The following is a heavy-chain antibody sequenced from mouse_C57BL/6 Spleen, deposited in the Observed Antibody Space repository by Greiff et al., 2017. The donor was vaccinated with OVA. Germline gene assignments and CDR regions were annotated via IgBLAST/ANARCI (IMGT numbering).Heavy chain of an antibody. Sequence: QVQLQQPGTELVKPGASVKLSCKASGYTFTSYWMHWVKQRPGQGLEWIGNINPSNGGTNYNEKFKSKATLTVDKSSSTAYMQLRSLTSEDSAVYYCARAELYDGYHYGYFDDWGTGTTVTVSS. CDR1: GYTFTSYW. V-gene: IGHV1-53*01. J-gene: IGHJ1*03. D-gene: IGHD2-3*01. CDR3: ARAELYDGYHYGYFDD. CDR2: INPSNGGT.